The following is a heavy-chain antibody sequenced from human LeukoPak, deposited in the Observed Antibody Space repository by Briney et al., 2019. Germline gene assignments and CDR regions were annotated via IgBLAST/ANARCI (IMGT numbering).Heavy chain of an antibody. Sequence: PGGSLRLSCAASGFTFSSYAMSWVRQAPGKGLEWVSAISASGGTTYYADSVKGRFTISRDNSKNTLYLQMNSLGAEDTAVYYCAKDCVYYYDSSGPYYFDYWGQGTLVTVSS. V-gene: IGHV3-23*01. CDR2: ISASGGTT. J-gene: IGHJ4*02. D-gene: IGHD3-22*01. CDR3: AKDCVYYYDSSGPYYFDY. CDR1: GFTFSSYA.